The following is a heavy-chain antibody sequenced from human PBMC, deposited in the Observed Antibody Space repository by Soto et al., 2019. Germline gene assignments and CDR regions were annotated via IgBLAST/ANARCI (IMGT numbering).Heavy chain of an antibody. CDR2: INHSGST. J-gene: IGHJ4*02. D-gene: IGHD4-17*01. CDR1: GGSFSGYY. Sequence: SETLSLTCAVYGGSFSGYYWSWIRQPPGKGLEWIGEINHSGSTNYNPSLKSRVTISVDTSKNQFSLKLSSVTAADTAVYYCARARTTVTGDYYDYWGQGTLVTVSS. CDR3: ARARTTVTGDYYDY. V-gene: IGHV4-34*01.